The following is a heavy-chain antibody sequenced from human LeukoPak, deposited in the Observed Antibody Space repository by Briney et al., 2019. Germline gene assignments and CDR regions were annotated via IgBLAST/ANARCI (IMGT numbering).Heavy chain of an antibody. CDR3: AKDDSYYDSSMTV. CDR1: GFTFSSYA. Sequence: GGSLRLSCAASGFTFSSYAMSWVRQAPGKGLEWVSAISGSGGSTYYADSVKGRFTISRDNSKNTLYLQTNSLRAEDTAVYYCAKDDSYYDSSMTVRGQGTLVTVSS. J-gene: IGHJ4*02. D-gene: IGHD3-22*01. CDR2: ISGSGGST. V-gene: IGHV3-23*01.